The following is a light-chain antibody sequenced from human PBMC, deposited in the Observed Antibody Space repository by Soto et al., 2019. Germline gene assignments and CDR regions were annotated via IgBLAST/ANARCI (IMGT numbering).Light chain of an antibody. CDR3: QQYNNWPRT. V-gene: IGKV3-15*01. J-gene: IGKJ1*01. Sequence: EIVMTQSPATLSLSPGERATLSCWASQSISSNLAWYHQKTGQAPRLLIYGESTRATGIPDRFSGSGSGTEFTLTINSLQSEDFAVYYCQQYNNWPRTFGQGTKVDIK. CDR2: GES. CDR1: QSISSN.